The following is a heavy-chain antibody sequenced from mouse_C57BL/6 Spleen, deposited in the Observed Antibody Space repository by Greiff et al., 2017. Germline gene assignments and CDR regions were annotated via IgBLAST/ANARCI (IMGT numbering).Heavy chain of an antibody. CDR2: IDPSDSYT. CDR1: GYTFTSYW. V-gene: IGHV1-50*01. Sequence: VKLQQPGAELVKPGASVKLSCKASGYTFTSYWMQWVKQRPGQGLEWIGEIDPSDSYTNYNQKFKGKATLTVDTSSSTAYMQLSSLTSEDSAVYYGARGSGAGGWFAYWGQGTLVTVSA. CDR3: ARGSGAGGWFAY. J-gene: IGHJ3*01. D-gene: IGHD1-1*02.